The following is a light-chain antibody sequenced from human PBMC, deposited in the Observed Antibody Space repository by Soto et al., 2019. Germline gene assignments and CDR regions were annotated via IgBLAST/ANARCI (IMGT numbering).Light chain of an antibody. V-gene: IGKV3-20*01. CDR2: GVS. CDR1: QSVRSSY. Sequence: EIVLTQSPGTLSLSPGERATLSCRASQSVRSSYLAWYQQKLGEAPRLLIYGVSNRATGIPDRFSGSGSGTDYTLTISRLESEEFAVYYWQQYGTSPRTFGQGTKVEIK. J-gene: IGKJ1*01. CDR3: QQYGTSPRT.